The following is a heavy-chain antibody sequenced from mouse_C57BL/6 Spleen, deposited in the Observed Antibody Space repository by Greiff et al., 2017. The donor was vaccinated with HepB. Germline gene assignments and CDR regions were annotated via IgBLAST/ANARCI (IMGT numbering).Heavy chain of an antibody. V-gene: IGHV1-64*01. CDR3: AREGRADPTTDY. Sequence: QVQLKQPGAELVKPGASVKLSCKASGYTFTSYWMHWVKQRPGQGLEWIGMIHPNSGSTNYNEKFKSKATLTVDKSSSTAYMQLSSLTSEDSAVYYCAREGRADPTTDYWGQGTTLTVSS. D-gene: IGHD2-12*01. CDR1: GYTFTSYW. CDR2: IHPNSGST. J-gene: IGHJ2*01.